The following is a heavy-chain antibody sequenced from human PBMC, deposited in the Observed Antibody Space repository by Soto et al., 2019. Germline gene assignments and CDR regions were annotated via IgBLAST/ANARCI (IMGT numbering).Heavy chain of an antibody. CDR2: IYYSGST. V-gene: IGHV4-39*01. CDR3: ASPIKSGLPTDY. CDR1: GGYIIGSGDV. J-gene: IGHJ4*02. Sequence: PSEPLSITCTVSGGYIIGSGDVWGWIRQPPGKGLEWIVSIYYSGSTSYSPSLKSRLTISVDTSKNQFSLRLSSVTAADTAVYYCASPIKSGLPTDYWGQGTLVTVSS.